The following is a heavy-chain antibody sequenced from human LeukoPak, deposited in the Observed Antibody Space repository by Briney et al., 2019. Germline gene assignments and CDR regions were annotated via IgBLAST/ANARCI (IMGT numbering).Heavy chain of an antibody. J-gene: IGHJ4*02. CDR3: ARDRGFVTTVLGY. D-gene: IGHD4-17*01. Sequence: GGSLRLSCAASGFTFSSYSMNWVRQAPGKGLEWVSSISSSSSYIYYADSVKGRFTISRDNAKNSLYLQMNSLRAEDTAVYYCARDRGFVTTVLGYWGQGTLVTVSS. CDR2: ISSSSSYI. CDR1: GFTFSSYS. V-gene: IGHV3-21*01.